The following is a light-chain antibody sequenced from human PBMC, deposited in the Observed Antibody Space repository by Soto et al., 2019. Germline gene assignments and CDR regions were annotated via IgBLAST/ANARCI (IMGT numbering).Light chain of an antibody. J-gene: IGLJ1*01. V-gene: IGLV2-23*02. CDR2: EVA. CDR3: CSDAGTSSYL. Sequence: QSVLTQPASVSGSPGQSITISCTRTNSDLGSFNFVSWYQQHPGKAPKVMIYEVAKRPSGISDRFSGSKSGNTASLTISGLQVEDEADYYCCSDAGTSSYLLGTGTKVTVL. CDR1: NSDLGSFNF.